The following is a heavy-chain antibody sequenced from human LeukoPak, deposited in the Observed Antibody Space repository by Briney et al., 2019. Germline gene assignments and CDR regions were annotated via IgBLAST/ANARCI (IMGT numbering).Heavy chain of an antibody. CDR2: IVSKIDGGTT. CDR3: TSLNYYDSSGYYSGDFDY. Sequence: GGSLRLSCAASGFTFSNAWMSWVRQVPGKGLEWVGQIVSKIDGGTTDYAAPVKGRFTISRDDSESMLYLQMNSLKTEDTAVYYCTSLNYYDSSGYYSGDFDYWGQGTLVTVSS. CDR1: GFTFSNAW. J-gene: IGHJ4*02. V-gene: IGHV3-15*04. D-gene: IGHD3-22*01.